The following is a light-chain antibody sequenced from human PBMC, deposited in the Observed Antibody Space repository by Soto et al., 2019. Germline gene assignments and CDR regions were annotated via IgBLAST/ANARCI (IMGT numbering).Light chain of an antibody. Sequence: DIVFTPSPGTPSLSPGGRATLYCRALQSVSSNHLAWYQQKPGQAPRLLIYGGSSRATGIPVRFSGSGSETDFTLTISSLEPEDAAVYYCQQRSNWPPIAFGQGTRLEIK. J-gene: IGKJ5*01. V-gene: IGKV3D-20*02. CDR1: QSVSSN. CDR3: QQRSNWPPIA. CDR2: GGS.